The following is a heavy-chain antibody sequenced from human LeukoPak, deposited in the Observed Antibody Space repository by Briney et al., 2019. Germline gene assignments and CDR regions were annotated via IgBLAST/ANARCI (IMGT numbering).Heavy chain of an antibody. CDR2: IYHSGST. D-gene: IGHD6-13*01. Sequence: SETLSLTCAVSGGSISSSNWWSWVRQPPGKGLEWIGEIYHSGSTNYNPSLKSRVTISVDKSKNQFSLKLSSVTAADTAVYYCASGTTGYSSSWCGFDYWGQGTLVTVSS. J-gene: IGHJ4*02. CDR3: ASGTTGYSSSWCGFDY. V-gene: IGHV4-4*02. CDR1: GGSISSSNW.